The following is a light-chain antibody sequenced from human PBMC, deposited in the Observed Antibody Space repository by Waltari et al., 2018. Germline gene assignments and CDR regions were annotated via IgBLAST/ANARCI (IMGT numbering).Light chain of an antibody. V-gene: IGKV1-9*01. J-gene: IGKJ2*01. Sequence: IQLTQSPSFLSASVGDRVTITCRASQTISIYFAWYQQKPGKAPKLLIYASSTLQRGVPARFSGSASGTEFSLTISSLQPEDSATYYCQQLNSYRYTFGQGTKLEIK. CDR2: ASS. CDR1: QTISIY. CDR3: QQLNSYRYT.